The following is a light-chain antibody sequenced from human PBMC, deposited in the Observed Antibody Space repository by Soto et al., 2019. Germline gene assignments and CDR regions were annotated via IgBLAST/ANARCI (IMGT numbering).Light chain of an antibody. CDR3: QKSYSTPRT. V-gene: IGKV1-39*01. CDR2: AAS. Sequence: DIQMTQSPSSLSASVRDRVTITCRASQSISSYLNWYQQKPGKAPKLLIYAASSLQSGVPSRFSGSGSGTDFTLTVSSLQPEDFETYFCQKSYSTPRTFGQGTKV. J-gene: IGKJ1*01. CDR1: QSISSY.